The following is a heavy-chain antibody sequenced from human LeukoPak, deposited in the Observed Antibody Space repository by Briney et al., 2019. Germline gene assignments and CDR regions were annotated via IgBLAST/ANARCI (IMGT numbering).Heavy chain of an antibody. CDR2: IHYNGRT. CDR3: ARYSVADNKHFDV. D-gene: IGHD6-19*01. V-gene: IGHV4-59*08. CDR1: GGSLSGYY. Sequence: SETLSLTCSVSGGSLSGYYWSWIRQPPGKGLEWIGWIHYNGRTNYNPSLKSRLTISVDTSRNKFSLNLGSATAADTALYYCARYSVADNKHFDVWGQGTLVTVSS. J-gene: IGHJ4*02.